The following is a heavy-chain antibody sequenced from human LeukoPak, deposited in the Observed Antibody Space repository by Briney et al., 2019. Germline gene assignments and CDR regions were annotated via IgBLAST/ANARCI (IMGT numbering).Heavy chain of an antibody. CDR1: GFTFFDYA. D-gene: IGHD6-13*01. V-gene: IGHV3-15*01. CDR3: TTIAAAGTSWFDP. Sequence: GGSLRLSCTASGFTFFDYAMSWVRQAPGKGLEWVGRIKSKTDGGTTDYAAPVKGRFTISRDDSKNTLYLQMNSLKTEDTAVYYCTTIAAAGTSWFDPWGQGTLVTVSS. CDR2: IKSKTDGGTT. J-gene: IGHJ5*02.